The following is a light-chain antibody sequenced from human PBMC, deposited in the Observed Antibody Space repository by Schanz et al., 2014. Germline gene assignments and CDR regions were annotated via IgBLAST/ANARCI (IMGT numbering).Light chain of an antibody. CDR2: EGS. J-gene: IGLJ2*01. CDR1: SSDVGGYNY. Sequence: QSALTQPASVSGSPGQSITISCTGTSSDVGGYNYVSWYQQHPGKAPKLMIYEGSKRPSGVPDRFSGSKSGNTASLTVSGLQAEDEADYYCSSYAGNNNLRVLFGGGTKLTVL. V-gene: IGLV2-8*01. CDR3: SSYAGNNNLRVL.